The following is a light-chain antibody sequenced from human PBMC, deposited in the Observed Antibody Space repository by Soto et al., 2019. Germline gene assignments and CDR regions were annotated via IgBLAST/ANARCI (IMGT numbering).Light chain of an antibody. CDR3: QVWDRGSSHVV. CDR1: DIGSKG. J-gene: IGLJ2*01. CDR2: SDA. Sequence: SYELTQPPSVSVAPGKTASISCGGNDIGSKGVHWYQQKPGQAPVLVIYSDADLPPVIPERFSGSNSANLATLTITRVEAGDEDDYYCQVWDRGSSHVVFGGGTKLTVL. V-gene: IGLV3-21*04.